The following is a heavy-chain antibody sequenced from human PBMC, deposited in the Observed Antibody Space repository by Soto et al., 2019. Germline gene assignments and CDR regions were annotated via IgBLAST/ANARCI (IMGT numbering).Heavy chain of an antibody. CDR1: GGSISSYY. CDR3: AGHTALKLDP. Sequence: SETLSLTCTVSGGSISSYYWSWIRQPPGKGLEWIGYIYYSGSTNYNPSLKSRVTISVDTSKNQFSLKLSSVTAADTAVYYCAGHTALKLDPWGQGTLVTVSS. CDR2: IYYSGST. V-gene: IGHV4-59*08. D-gene: IGHD2-21*02. J-gene: IGHJ5*02.